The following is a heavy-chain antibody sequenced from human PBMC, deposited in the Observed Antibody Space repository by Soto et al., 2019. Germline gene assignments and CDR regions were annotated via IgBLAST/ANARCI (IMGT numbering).Heavy chain of an antibody. CDR2: ISYDGNNE. Sequence: QVQMVESGGGLVQPGRSLRLTCTASGFNFNRFAIHWVRQAPGKGLEWVAVISYDGNNEYVEVPLRDRFAISRDNSQNTVFLQIDDVRVEATARYSCARDPSPPYWRGPEDNWGQGSLVIVSS. J-gene: IGHJ4*02. CDR1: GFNFNRFA. D-gene: IGHD2-15*01. V-gene: IGHV3-30*09. CDR3: ARDPSPPYWRGPEDN.